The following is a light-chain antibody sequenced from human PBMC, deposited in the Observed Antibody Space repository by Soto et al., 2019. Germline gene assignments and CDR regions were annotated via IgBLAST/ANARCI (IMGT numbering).Light chain of an antibody. CDR1: SSNIGSNY. Sequence: QSVLTQPPSASGTPGQRVTISCSGSSSNIGSNYVYWYQQLPGTAPKLLIYRNNQRPSGVPDRFSGSKSGTSASLAISGLQSEDEADYYCASWDVSLNGFWVFGGGTKVTVL. J-gene: IGLJ3*02. CDR3: ASWDVSLNGFWV. CDR2: RNN. V-gene: IGLV1-47*01.